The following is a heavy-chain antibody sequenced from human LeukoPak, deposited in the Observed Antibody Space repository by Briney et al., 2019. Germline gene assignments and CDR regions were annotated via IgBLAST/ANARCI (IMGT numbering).Heavy chain of an antibody. D-gene: IGHD4-17*01. J-gene: IGHJ6*03. CDR1: GYTFTDYY. V-gene: IGHV1-2*02. CDR3: AREIYGDYLYYYYYMDV. CDR2: INPNTGGT. Sequence: GASVKVSCKASGYTFTDYYIHWVRQAPGQGLEWMGWINPNTGGTNYAQKFQGRVTMTRDTSISTAYVELSRLRSDDTAVYYCAREIYGDYLYYYYYMDVWGKGTTVTASS.